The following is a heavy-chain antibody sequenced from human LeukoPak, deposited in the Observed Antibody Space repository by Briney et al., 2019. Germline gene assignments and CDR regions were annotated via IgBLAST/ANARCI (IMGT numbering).Heavy chain of an antibody. D-gene: IGHD6-19*01. CDR2: INPSGGST. V-gene: IGHV1-46*01. CDR1: GYTFTSYY. Sequence: ASVKVSCKASGYTFTSYYMHWVRQAPGQGLEWMGIINPSGGSTSYAQKFQGRVTMTRDTSTSTVYMELSSLRSEDTAVYYCARGALGIAVTTVVYMDVWGKGTTVTISS. J-gene: IGHJ6*03. CDR3: ARGALGIAVTTVVYMDV.